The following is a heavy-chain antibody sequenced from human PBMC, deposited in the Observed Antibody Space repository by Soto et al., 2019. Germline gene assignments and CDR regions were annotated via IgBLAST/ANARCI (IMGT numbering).Heavy chain of an antibody. CDR2: ISGSGGST. V-gene: IGHV3-23*01. D-gene: IGHD2-15*01. Sequence: GSLRLSCAASGFTFSSYAMSWVRQAPGKGLEWVSAISGSGGSTYYADSVKGRFTISRDNSKNTLYLQMNSLRAEDTAVYYCAKSPIVVVVAARGHYGMDVWGQGTTVTVSS. CDR1: GFTFSSYA. J-gene: IGHJ6*02. CDR3: AKSPIVVVVAARGHYGMDV.